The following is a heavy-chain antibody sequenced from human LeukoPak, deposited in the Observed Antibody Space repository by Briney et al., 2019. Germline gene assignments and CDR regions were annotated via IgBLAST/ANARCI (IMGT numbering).Heavy chain of an antibody. Sequence: SETLSLTCTVTGASISSYYWSWIRQPPGKGLDWIGYIYYSVSTNYNPSLKSRVAISVDTSKNQVSLRLSSVTAADTAVYYCARGGSIVGATPHDAFDIWGQGTVVTVS. V-gene: IGHV4-59*01. D-gene: IGHD1-26*01. J-gene: IGHJ3*02. CDR3: ARGGSIVGATPHDAFDI. CDR2: IYYSVST. CDR1: GASISSYY.